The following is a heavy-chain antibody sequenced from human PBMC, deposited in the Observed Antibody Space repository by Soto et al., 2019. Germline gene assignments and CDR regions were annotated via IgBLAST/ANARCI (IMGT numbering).Heavy chain of an antibody. CDR1: GFTFSSYG. J-gene: IGHJ4*02. CDR3: AKNGRPWYSFDSSSWYYFDY. Sequence: GGSLRLSCAASGFTFSSYGMHWVRQAPGKGLEWVAVISYDGSNKYYADSVKGRFTISRDNSKNTLYLQMNSLRAEDTAVYYCAKNGRPWYSFDSSSWYYFDYWGQGTLVTVSS. CDR2: ISYDGSNK. D-gene: IGHD6-13*01. V-gene: IGHV3-30*18.